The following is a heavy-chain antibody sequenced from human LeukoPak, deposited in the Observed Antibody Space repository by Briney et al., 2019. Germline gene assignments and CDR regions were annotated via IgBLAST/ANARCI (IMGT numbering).Heavy chain of an antibody. J-gene: IGHJ5*02. CDR2: IYYSGST. CDR1: GGSISSYY. D-gene: IGHD5-12*01. V-gene: IGHV4-59*08. Sequence: SETLSLTCTVSGGSISSYYWSWIRQPPGKGLEWIGYIYYSGSTNYNPALKSRVTISVDTSKNQFSLKLSSVTAADTAVYYCARHGYSGYDYWFDPWGQGTLVTVSS. CDR3: ARHGYSGYDYWFDP.